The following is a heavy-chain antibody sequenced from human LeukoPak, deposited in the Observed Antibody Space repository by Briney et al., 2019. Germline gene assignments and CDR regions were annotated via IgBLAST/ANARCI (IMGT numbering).Heavy chain of an antibody. CDR1: GFTFSSYG. Sequence: PGGSLRLSCAASGFTFSSYGMHWVRQAPGKGLEWVAVIWYDGTNKYYADSVKGRFTISRDNSKNTLYLQMNSLRAEDTAVYYCARDRAGPNYYYYYGMDVWGQGTTVTVSS. J-gene: IGHJ6*02. V-gene: IGHV3-33*01. CDR2: IWYDGTNK. CDR3: ARDRAGPNYYYYYGMDV. D-gene: IGHD3-10*01.